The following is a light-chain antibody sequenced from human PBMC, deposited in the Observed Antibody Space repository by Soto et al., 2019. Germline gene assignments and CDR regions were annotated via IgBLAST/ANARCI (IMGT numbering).Light chain of an antibody. J-gene: IGKJ2*01. Sequence: PGERATLSCRASQSVSSNLAWYQQKRGQAPRLLIYGASTRATGIPARFSGSGSGTEFTLTISSLQSEDFAVYYCQQYNNSPYTFGQGTKLEIK. CDR1: QSVSSN. CDR2: GAS. V-gene: IGKV3-15*01. CDR3: QQYNNSPYT.